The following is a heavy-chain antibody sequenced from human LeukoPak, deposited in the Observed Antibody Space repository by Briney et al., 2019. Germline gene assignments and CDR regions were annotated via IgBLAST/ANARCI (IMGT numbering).Heavy chain of an antibody. Sequence: GGSLRLSCAASGFTFSSYAMSWVRQAPGKGLEWVSAISGSGGSTYYADSVKGRFTISGDNSKNTLYLQMNSLRAEDTAVYYCAKQYSSGWYHYFDYWGQGTLVTVSS. V-gene: IGHV3-23*01. CDR3: AKQYSSGWYHYFDY. J-gene: IGHJ4*02. CDR1: GFTFSSYA. D-gene: IGHD6-19*01. CDR2: ISGSGGST.